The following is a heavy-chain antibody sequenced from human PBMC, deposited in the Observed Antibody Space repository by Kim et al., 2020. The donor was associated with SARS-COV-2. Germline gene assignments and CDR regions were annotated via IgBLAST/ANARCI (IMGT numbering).Heavy chain of an antibody. Sequence: SETLSLTCAVYGGSFSGYYWSWIRQPPGKGLEWIGEINHSGSTNYNPSLKSRVTISVDTSKNQFSLKLSSVTAADTAVYYCATGVGYCSGGSCVPSNYFDYWGQGTLVTVSS. D-gene: IGHD2-15*01. J-gene: IGHJ4*02. V-gene: IGHV4-34*01. CDR3: ATGVGYCSGGSCVPSNYFDY. CDR1: GGSFSGYY. CDR2: INHSGST.